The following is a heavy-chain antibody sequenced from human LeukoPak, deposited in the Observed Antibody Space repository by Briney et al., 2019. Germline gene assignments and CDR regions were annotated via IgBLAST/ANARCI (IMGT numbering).Heavy chain of an antibody. V-gene: IGHV3-30*02. CDR3: AEGGFAGGGNYCHFDY. Sequence: GGSLRLSCGASGYIFSSCGMHWVRQAPGKALEWGAFLRYDGSNQYYADSVKGRFTISRDHSQSTLYLQMNSLRADDTAVYYCAEGGFAGGGNYCHFDYWGQGTLVTVSS. J-gene: IGHJ4*02. CDR1: GYIFSSCG. D-gene: IGHD4-11*01. CDR2: LRYDGSNQ.